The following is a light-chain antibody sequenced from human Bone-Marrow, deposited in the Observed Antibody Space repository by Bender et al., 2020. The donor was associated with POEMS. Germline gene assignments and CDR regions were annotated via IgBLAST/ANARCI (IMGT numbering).Light chain of an antibody. J-gene: IGLJ1*01. Sequence: QSALTQPPSASGSPGQSVTISCTGTSSDVGGYNYVAWYQQHPGKAPKLMVFEVNKRPSGVPDRFSGSKSGNTASLTVSGLQAEDEADYYCCSYAGSNTNVFGSGTKVTVL. CDR2: EVN. CDR3: CSYAGSNTNV. CDR1: SSDVGGYNY. V-gene: IGLV2-8*01.